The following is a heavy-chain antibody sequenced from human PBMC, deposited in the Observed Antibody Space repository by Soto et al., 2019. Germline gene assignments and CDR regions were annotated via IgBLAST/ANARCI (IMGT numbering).Heavy chain of an antibody. Sequence: ASVKVSCKASGYTFTGYYMHWVRQAPGQGLEWMGWINPNSGGTDYAQKFQGWVTMTRDTSISTAYMELSRLRSDDTAVYYCARGGGGTYYYGSGSYRAPHYYYYYGMDVWGQGTTVTVSS. CDR3: ARGGGGTYYYGSGSYRAPHYYYYYGMDV. D-gene: IGHD3-10*01. CDR2: INPNSGGT. CDR1: GYTFTGYY. V-gene: IGHV1-2*04. J-gene: IGHJ6*02.